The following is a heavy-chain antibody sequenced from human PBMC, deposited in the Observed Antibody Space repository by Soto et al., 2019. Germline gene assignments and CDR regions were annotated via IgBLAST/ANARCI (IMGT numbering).Heavy chain of an antibody. J-gene: IGHJ4*02. CDR2: IYPGDSDT. V-gene: IGHV5-51*01. Sequence: KGLEWMGIIYPGDSDTRYSPSFQGQVTISADKSISTAYLQWSSLKASDTAMYYCARQGRGSSWYWALIDYRGQGSLVPVSS. CDR3: ARQGRGSSWYWALIDY. D-gene: IGHD6-13*01.